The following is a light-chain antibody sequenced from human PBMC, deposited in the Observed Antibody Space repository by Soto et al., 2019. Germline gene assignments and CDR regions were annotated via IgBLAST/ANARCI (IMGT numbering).Light chain of an antibody. CDR1: QSVSRNY. V-gene: IGKV3-20*01. CDR2: GAS. J-gene: IGKJ1*01. CDR3: QQDGSSPRT. Sequence: EIVLAQSPGTLSLSPGERATLSCRASQSVSRNYLAWYQQKPGQAPWLLIYGASNRAGDVPDRFSGSGSGSDFTLTISRLEPEDVAVYYCQQDGSSPRTFGQGTKVEIK.